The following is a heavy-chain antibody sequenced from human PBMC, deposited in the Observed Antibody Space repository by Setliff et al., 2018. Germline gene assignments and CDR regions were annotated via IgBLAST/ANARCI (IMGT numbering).Heavy chain of an antibody. D-gene: IGHD5-18*01. V-gene: IGHV4-59*01. CDR2: IYHNGNT. J-gene: IGHJ6*02. CDR1: GGSIIPYF. CDR3: VRERTAYSYGLDV. Sequence: SETLSLTCTVSGGSIIPYFWSWIRQPPGKGLEWIGYIYHNGNTNFNPSRKTRVTMSVDPSKTQFALILRFVTAADTAVYYCVRERTAYSYGLDVWAQGTTVTVSS.